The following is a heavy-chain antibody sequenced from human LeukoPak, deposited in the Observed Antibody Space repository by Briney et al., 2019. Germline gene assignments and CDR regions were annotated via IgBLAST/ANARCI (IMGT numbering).Heavy chain of an antibody. Sequence: SETLSLTRTVSGDSITSYFWSWIRQPPGKGLEWVGYIFYSGITNYNPSLKSRVTISVDTSKNHFSLRLSSVTAADTAVYYCARSGYYYDSGGYFPTSDYWGQGTLVTVSS. CDR3: ARSGYYYDSGGYFPTSDY. D-gene: IGHD3-22*01. CDR1: GDSITSYF. CDR2: IFYSGIT. J-gene: IGHJ4*02. V-gene: IGHV4-59*12.